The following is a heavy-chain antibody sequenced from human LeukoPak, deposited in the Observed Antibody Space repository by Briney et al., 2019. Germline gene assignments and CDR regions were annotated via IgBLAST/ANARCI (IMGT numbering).Heavy chain of an antibody. Sequence: PSGTLSLTCAVYGGSFSGYYWSWIRQPPGKGLEWIGEINHSGSTNYNPSLKSRVTISVDTSKNQFSLKLSSVTAADTAVYYCARGFGYCSSTSCYTSPQEQSNYFDYWGQGTLVTVSS. D-gene: IGHD2-2*02. CDR1: GGSFSGYY. CDR2: INHSGST. V-gene: IGHV4-34*01. J-gene: IGHJ4*02. CDR3: ARGFGYCSSTSCYTSPQEQSNYFDY.